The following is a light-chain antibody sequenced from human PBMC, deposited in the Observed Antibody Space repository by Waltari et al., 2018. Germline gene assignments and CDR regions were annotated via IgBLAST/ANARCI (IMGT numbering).Light chain of an antibody. V-gene: IGKV3-11*01. Sequence: EIVLTQSPATLSLSPGDRATLSCRASQSINNYLAWYQHKPGQPPRLLIYDASNRATCVPARFSGGGSGTDFTLTISSLDPEDFAVYYCHHRSTWSLTFGGGTEVEI. J-gene: IGKJ4*01. CDR2: DAS. CDR1: QSINNY. CDR3: HHRSTWSLT.